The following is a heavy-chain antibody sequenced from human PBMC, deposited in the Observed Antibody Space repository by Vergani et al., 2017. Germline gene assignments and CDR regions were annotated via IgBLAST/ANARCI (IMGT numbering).Heavy chain of an antibody. CDR2: IYYSGST. Sequence: QLQLQESGPGLVKPSETLSLTCTVSGGSISSSSYYWGWIRQPPGKGLEWIGSIYYSGSTYYNPSLKSRVTISVDTSKNQFSLTLSSVTAADTAVYYCARGYGGNSRGWFDPWGQGTLVTVSS. D-gene: IGHD4-23*01. CDR3: ARGYGGNSRGWFDP. J-gene: IGHJ5*02. V-gene: IGHV4-39*01. CDR1: GGSISSSSYY.